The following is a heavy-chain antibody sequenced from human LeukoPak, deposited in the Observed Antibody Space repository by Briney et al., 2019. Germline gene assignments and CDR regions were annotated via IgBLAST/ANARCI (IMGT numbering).Heavy chain of an antibody. CDR1: GYTFTSYG. CDR2: ISAYNGNT. J-gene: IGHJ3*02. Sequence: ASVKVSCKASGYTFTSYGISWVRQAPGQGLEWMGWISAYNGNTNYAQKLQGRVTMTTDTSTSTAYMELRSLRSDDTAVNYCAGAERITIFGVVIRTDAFDIWGQGTMVTVSS. D-gene: IGHD3-3*01. CDR3: AGAERITIFGVVIRTDAFDI. V-gene: IGHV1-18*01.